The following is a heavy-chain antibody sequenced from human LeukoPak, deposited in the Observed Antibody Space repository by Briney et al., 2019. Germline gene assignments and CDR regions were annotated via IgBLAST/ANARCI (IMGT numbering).Heavy chain of an antibody. CDR3: AKDRRYCSSNSCQRGYFDY. D-gene: IGHD2-2*01. V-gene: IGHV3-23*01. J-gene: IGHJ4*02. CDR1: GFTFSGSA. CDR2: ISGSGGST. Sequence: GGSLKLSCAASGFTFSGSAMHWVRQAPGKGLEWVSAISGSGGSTYYADSVKGRFTISRDNSKNTLYLQMNSLRAEDTAVYYCAKDRRYCSSNSCQRGYFDYWGQGTLVTVSS.